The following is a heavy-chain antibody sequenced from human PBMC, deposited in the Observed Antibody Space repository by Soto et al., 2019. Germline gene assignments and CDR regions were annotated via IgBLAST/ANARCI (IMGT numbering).Heavy chain of an antibody. V-gene: IGHV3-30*18. Sequence: QVQLVESGGGVVQPGRSLRLSCAASGFTFSSYGMHWVRQAPGKGLEWVAVISYDGSNKYYADSVKGRFTISRDNSKNTLYLQMNSLRAEDTAVYYCAKTPPLYGSGSLDYWVQGTLVTVSS. D-gene: IGHD3-10*01. CDR2: ISYDGSNK. J-gene: IGHJ4*02. CDR3: AKTPPLYGSGSLDY. CDR1: GFTFSSYG.